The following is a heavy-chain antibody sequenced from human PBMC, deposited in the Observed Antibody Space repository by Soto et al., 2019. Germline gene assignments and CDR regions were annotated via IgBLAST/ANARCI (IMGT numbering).Heavy chain of an antibody. J-gene: IGHJ5*02. CDR1: GFTFSSYS. CDR2: ISSSSSTI. CDR3: ARVRPEYDFWSGYPGWFDP. Sequence: GGSLRLSCAASGFTFSSYSMNWVRQAPGKGLEWVSYISSSSSTIYYADSVKGRFTISRGNAKNSLYLQMNSLRAEDTAVYYCARVRPEYDFWSGYPGWFDPWGQGTLVTVSS. V-gene: IGHV3-48*01. D-gene: IGHD3-3*01.